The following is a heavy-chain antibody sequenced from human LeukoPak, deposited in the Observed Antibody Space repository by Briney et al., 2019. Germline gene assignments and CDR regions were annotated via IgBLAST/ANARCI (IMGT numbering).Heavy chain of an antibody. V-gene: IGHV4-34*01. CDR3: ARGRAYYDFWTPRRGGNNWFDP. D-gene: IGHD3-3*01. J-gene: IGHJ5*02. CDR2: INHSGST. Sequence: PSETLSLTCAVYGGSFSGYYWSWIRQPPGKGLEWIGEINHSGSTNYNPSLKRRVTISVDTSKNQFSLKLSSVTAADTAVYYCARGRAYYDFWTPRRGGNNWFDPWGQGTLVTVSS. CDR1: GGSFSGYY.